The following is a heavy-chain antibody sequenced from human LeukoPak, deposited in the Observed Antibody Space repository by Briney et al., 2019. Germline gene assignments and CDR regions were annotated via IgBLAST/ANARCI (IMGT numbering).Heavy chain of an antibody. D-gene: IGHD5-18*01. V-gene: IGHV1-8*03. CDR3: ARRGYSYGYDYYYYYMDV. CDR1: GYTFTSYD. J-gene: IGHJ6*03. Sequence: GASVKVSCKASGYTFTSYDINWVRQATGQGLEWMGWMNPNSGNTGYAQKFQGRVTITRNTSISTAYMELSSLRSEDTAVYYCARRGYSYGYDYYYYYMDVWGEGTTVTVSS. CDR2: MNPNSGNT.